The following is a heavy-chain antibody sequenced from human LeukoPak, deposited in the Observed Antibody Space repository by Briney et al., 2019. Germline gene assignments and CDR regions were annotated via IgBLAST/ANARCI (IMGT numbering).Heavy chain of an antibody. CDR2: ICYSGST. CDR1: GGSISSYY. Sequence: SETLPLTCTVSGGSISSYYWSWIRQPPGKGLEWIGYICYSGSTNYNPSLKSRVTISVDTSKDQFSLKLSSVTAADTAVYYCARVARNWNDVGGWFDPWGQGTLVTVSS. CDR3: ARVARNWNDVGGWFDP. D-gene: IGHD1-1*01. J-gene: IGHJ5*02. V-gene: IGHV4-59*01.